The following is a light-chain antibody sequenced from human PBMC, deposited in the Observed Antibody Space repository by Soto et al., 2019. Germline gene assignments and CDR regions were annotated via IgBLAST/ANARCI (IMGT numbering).Light chain of an antibody. CDR3: QQYGSSRRT. J-gene: IGKJ1*01. Sequence: EIVLTQSPGTLSSSPGERATLSCRASQSVSSSYLAWYQQKPGQAPGLLIYGASSRATGIPDRFSGSGSGTDFTLTISRLEPEDFAVYYCQQYGSSRRTFGQGTKVEIK. V-gene: IGKV3-20*01. CDR1: QSVSSSY. CDR2: GAS.